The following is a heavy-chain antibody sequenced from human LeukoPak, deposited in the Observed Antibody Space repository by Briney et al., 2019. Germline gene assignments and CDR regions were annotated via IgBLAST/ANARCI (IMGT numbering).Heavy chain of an antibody. D-gene: IGHD3-22*01. CDR2: IYYSGST. V-gene: IGHV4-59*02. CDR3: ARVNYYDSSGYFDY. Sequence: SETLSLTCSVSGGSVSSYYWSWIRQPPGKGLEWIGYIYYSGSTNYNPSLKSRVTISVDTSKNQFSLKLSSVTAADTAVYYCARVNYYDSSGYFDYWGQGTLVTVSS. CDR1: GGSVSSYY. J-gene: IGHJ4*02.